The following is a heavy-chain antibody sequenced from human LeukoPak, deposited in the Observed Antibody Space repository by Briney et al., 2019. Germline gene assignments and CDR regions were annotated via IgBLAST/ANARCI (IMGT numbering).Heavy chain of an antibody. CDR1: AFTFSSYG. D-gene: IGHD2-2*03. J-gene: IGHJ6*03. CDR2: IRYDGSNK. Sequence: GGSLRLSCAASAFTFSSYGMHWVRQAPGKGLEWVAFIRYDGSNKYYADSVKGRFTISRDNSKNTLYLQMSSLRAEDTAVYYCAKDGGYCSSTSCQNYYYYYMDVWGKGTTVTVSS. CDR3: AKDGGYCSSTSCQNYYYYYMDV. V-gene: IGHV3-30*02.